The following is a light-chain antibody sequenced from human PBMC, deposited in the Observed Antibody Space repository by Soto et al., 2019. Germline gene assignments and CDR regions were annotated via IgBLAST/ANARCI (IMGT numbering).Light chain of an antibody. Sequence: VTISCSGSSSNIGGNSVSWYQQLPGTAPKLLIYDDNKRPSGIPDRFSGSKSGTSATLGITGFQTGDEADYYCGSWDSSLSAYVFGTGTKVTVL. CDR3: GSWDSSLSAYV. V-gene: IGLV1-51*01. CDR1: SSNIGGNS. CDR2: DDN. J-gene: IGLJ1*01.